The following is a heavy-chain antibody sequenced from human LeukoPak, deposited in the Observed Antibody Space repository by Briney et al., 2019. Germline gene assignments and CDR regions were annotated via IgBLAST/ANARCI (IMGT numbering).Heavy chain of an antibody. J-gene: IGHJ4*02. CDR2: IIPILGIA. D-gene: IGHD3-22*01. Sequence: SVKVSCKASGGTFSSYAISWVRQAPGQGLEWMGRIIPILGIANYAQKFQGRVTITADKSTSTAYMELSSLRSEDTAVYYCGRGLGSYDSSELTWPMISFWGQGTVVTVSS. V-gene: IGHV1-69*04. CDR1: GGTFSSYA. CDR3: GRGLGSYDSSELTWPMISF.